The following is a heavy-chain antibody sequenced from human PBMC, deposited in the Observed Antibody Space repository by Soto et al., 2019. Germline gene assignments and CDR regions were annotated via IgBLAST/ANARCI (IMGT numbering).Heavy chain of an antibody. D-gene: IGHD2-15*01. CDR1: GYTFTSYG. Sequence: GASVKVSCKASGYTFTSYGISWVRQAPGQGLEWMGWISAYNGNTNYAQKLQGRVTMTTDTSTSTAYMELRSLRSDDTAVYYCARAYCSGGSSICKTYYFDYWGQGTLVTVS. CDR2: ISAYNGNT. V-gene: IGHV1-18*04. J-gene: IGHJ4*02. CDR3: ARAYCSGGSSICKTYYFDY.